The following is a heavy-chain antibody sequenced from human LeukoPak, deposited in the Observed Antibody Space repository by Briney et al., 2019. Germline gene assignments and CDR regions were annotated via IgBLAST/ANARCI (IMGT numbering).Heavy chain of an antibody. J-gene: IGHJ4*02. V-gene: IGHV4-59*12. Sequence: PSETLSLTCTVSGGSISSYYWSWIRQPPGKGLEWIGYIYYSWSTNYNPSLKSRVTISVDTSKNQFSLKLRSVTAADTAVYYCARDSSGWYIPDYWGQGTLVTVSS. D-gene: IGHD6-19*01. CDR3: ARDSSGWYIPDY. CDR1: GGSISSYY. CDR2: IYYSWST.